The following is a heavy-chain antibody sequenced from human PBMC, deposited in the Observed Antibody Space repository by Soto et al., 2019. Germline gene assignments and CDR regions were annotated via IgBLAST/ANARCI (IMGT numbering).Heavy chain of an antibody. CDR1: GFTFSSYE. Sequence: PGGSLRLSCAASGFTFSSYEMNWVRQAPCKWLEWVSYISSSGSTIYYADSVKGRFTISRDNAKNSLYLQMNSLRAEDTAVYYCARDGYDSSGYYYVRWFDPWGQGTLVTVSS. D-gene: IGHD3-22*01. V-gene: IGHV3-48*03. CDR3: ARDGYDSSGYYYVRWFDP. J-gene: IGHJ5*02. CDR2: ISSSGSTI.